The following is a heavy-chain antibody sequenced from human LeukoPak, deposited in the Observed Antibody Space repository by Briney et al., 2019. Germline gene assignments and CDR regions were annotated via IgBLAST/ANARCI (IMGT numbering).Heavy chain of an antibody. CDR2: MNPNSGNT. CDR3: AADRGGDLFDP. Sequence: ASVKVSCKASGYTFTSYDINWVRQATGQGLEWMGWMNPNSGNTGYAQNFQGRVTTTRNTSISTAYMELSSLRSEDTAVYYCAADRGGDLFDPWGQGTLVTVSS. V-gene: IGHV1-8*01. D-gene: IGHD3-16*01. J-gene: IGHJ5*02. CDR1: GYTFTSYD.